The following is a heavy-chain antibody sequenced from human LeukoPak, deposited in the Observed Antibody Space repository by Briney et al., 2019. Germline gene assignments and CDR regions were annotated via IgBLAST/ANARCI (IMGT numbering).Heavy chain of an antibody. J-gene: IGHJ4*02. CDR1: GGPFSGYY. V-gene: IGHV4-34*01. Sequence: SETLSLTCAVYGGPFSGYYWNWIRQPPGKGLEWIGEINHSGSTNYNPSLKSRVTKLADTSKNQFSLKLSSVTAADTAVYYCARSIDYWGQGTLVTVSS. CDR3: ARSIDY. CDR2: INHSGST.